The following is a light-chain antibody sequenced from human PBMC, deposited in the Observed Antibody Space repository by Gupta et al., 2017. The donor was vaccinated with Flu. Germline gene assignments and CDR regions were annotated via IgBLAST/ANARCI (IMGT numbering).Light chain of an antibody. CDR2: GNN. Sequence: QSVLAQPPSASGTPGQRVALSCSGSRSNIGSNSVNWYQQVPGTAPNLLIYGNNQRPSGVPDRFSGSKSGTSASLAISGLQSEEEADYYCAAWDDSLNGHYVFGTGTKVTVL. J-gene: IGLJ1*01. CDR1: RSNIGSNS. V-gene: IGLV1-44*01. CDR3: AAWDDSLNGHYV.